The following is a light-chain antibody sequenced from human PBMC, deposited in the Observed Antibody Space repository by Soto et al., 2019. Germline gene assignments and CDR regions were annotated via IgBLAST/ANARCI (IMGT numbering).Light chain of an antibody. J-gene: IGLJ1*01. CDR1: SSDVGSYNL. CDR3: CSYAGSRRV. Sequence: QSVPTQPASVSGSPGQSITISCTGTSSDVGSYNLVSWYQQHPGKAPKLMIYEGSKRPSGVSNRFSGSKSGNTASLTISGLQAEDEADYYCCSYAGSRRVFGTGTKVTVL. V-gene: IGLV2-23*01. CDR2: EGS.